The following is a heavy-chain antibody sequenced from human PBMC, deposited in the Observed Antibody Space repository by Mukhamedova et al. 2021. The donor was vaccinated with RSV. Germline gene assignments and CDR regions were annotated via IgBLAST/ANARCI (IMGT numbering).Heavy chain of an antibody. CDR3: AKSRRAVAGLDAFDI. J-gene: IGHJ3*02. V-gene: IGHV3-23*01. Sequence: KVEEWDSPHSGSGGSTYYADSVKGRFTISRDNSKNTLYLQMNSLRAEDTAVYYCAKSRRAVAGLDAFDIWGQGTMVTV. CDR2: HSGSGGST. D-gene: IGHD6-19*01.